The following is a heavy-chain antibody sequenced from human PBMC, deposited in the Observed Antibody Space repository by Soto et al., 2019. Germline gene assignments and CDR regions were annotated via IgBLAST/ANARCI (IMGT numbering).Heavy chain of an antibody. D-gene: IGHD1-26*01. CDR2: ISYDGSNK. J-gene: IGHJ4*02. CDR1: GFTFSSYT. V-gene: IGHV3-30-3*01. Sequence: QVQLVESGGGVVQPGRSRRLSCAASGFTFSSYTMHWVRQAPGKGLEWVAVISYDGSNKYYADSVKGRFTISRDNSKNTLYLQMNSLRAEDTAVYYCARSPRVAARKVGDYFDYWGQGTLVTVSS. CDR3: ARSPRVAARKVGDYFDY.